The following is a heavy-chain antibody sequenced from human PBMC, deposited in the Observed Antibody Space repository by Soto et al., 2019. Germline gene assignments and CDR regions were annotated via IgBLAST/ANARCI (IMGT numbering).Heavy chain of an antibody. Sequence: GGSLRLSCAASGFTFSSYSMNWVRQAPGKGLEWVSSISSSSSYIYYADSVKGRFTISRDNAKNSLYLQMNSLRAEDTAVYSCARVAITGSGDYYYYYIDVWGKGTTVTVSS. J-gene: IGHJ6*03. V-gene: IGHV3-21*01. D-gene: IGHD1-20*01. CDR2: ISSSSSYI. CDR3: ARVAITGSGDYYYYYIDV. CDR1: GFTFSSYS.